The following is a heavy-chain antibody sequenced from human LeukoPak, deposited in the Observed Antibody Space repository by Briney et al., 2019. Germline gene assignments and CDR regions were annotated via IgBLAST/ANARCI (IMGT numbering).Heavy chain of an antibody. CDR3: ARANGYCSSTSCYYFDY. D-gene: IGHD2-2*01. V-gene: IGHV1-69*04. CDR2: INPILGIA. J-gene: IGHJ4*02. Sequence: ASVKVSCKASGGTFSSYAISWVRQAPGQGLEWMGRINPILGIANYAQKFQGRVAITADKSTSTAYMELSSLRSEDTAVYYCARANGYCSSTSCYYFDYWGQGTLVTVSS. CDR1: GGTFSSYA.